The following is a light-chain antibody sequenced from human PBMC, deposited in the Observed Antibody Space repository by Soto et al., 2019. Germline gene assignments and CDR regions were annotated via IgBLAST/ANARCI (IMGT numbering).Light chain of an antibody. CDR2: DAS. V-gene: IGKV1-5*01. CDR3: QQYKSYPWT. Sequence: EIQMTQSPSTLSASVGDRVTITCRASQSVSYWLAWYQQKPGKAPKLLVHDASTLLSGVPSRFSCSVSGTEFILTIGSLQPDDFATYYCQQYKSYPWTFGQGTKV. CDR1: QSVSYW. J-gene: IGKJ1*01.